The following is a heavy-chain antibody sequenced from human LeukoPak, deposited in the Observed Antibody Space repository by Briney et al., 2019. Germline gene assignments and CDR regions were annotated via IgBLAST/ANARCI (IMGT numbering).Heavy chain of an antibody. CDR1: GYTFTDYF. V-gene: IGHV1-2*02. Sequence: ASVKVSCKASGYTFTDYFVHWVRQAPGQGLERMGWMNSKSGGTNYAQKFQGRVTMTRDTSISTAYMELSRLRSDDTAVYYCSSKPTNSGSYYEWGQGTLVTVSS. CDR3: SSKPTNSGSYYE. CDR2: MNSKSGGT. D-gene: IGHD3-10*01. J-gene: IGHJ4*02.